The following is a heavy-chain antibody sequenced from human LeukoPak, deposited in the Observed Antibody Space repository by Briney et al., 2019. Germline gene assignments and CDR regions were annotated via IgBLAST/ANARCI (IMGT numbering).Heavy chain of an antibody. CDR2: VYTSGST. D-gene: IGHD3-10*01. Sequence: PSETLSLTCTVSGGSISSGSYYWSWIRQPAGKGLEWIGRVYTSGSTNYNPSLKSRVTISVDTSKNQFSLKLSSVTAADTAVYYCARDRYYGSESYYGFPPHFDYWGQGTLVTVSS. J-gene: IGHJ4*02. CDR1: GGSISSGSYY. CDR3: ARDRYYGSESYYGFPPHFDY. V-gene: IGHV4-61*02.